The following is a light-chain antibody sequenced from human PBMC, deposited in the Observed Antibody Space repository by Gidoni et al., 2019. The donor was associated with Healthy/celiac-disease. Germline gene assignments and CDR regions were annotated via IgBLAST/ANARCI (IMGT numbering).Light chain of an antibody. J-gene: IGKJ1*01. CDR1: QSISSW. CDR3: QQYNSYSET. Sequence: DIQMTQSPSTLSASVGDRVTNTCRASQSISSWLAWYQQKPGKAPKLLIYDASSLESGVPSRFSGSGSGTEFTLTSSSLQPDDFATYYCQQYNSYSETFGQGTKVEIK. CDR2: DAS. V-gene: IGKV1-5*01.